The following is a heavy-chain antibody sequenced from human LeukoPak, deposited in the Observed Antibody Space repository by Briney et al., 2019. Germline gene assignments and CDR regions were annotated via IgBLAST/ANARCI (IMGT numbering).Heavy chain of an antibody. CDR2: IYSSGST. V-gene: IGHV4-61*02. J-gene: IGHJ4*02. CDR1: GGSITSDYYY. CDR3: YTVLLWFGELLG. D-gene: IGHD3-10*01. Sequence: SQTLSLTCTVSGGSITSDYYYWSWIRQPAGKGLEWIGRIYSSGSTNYNPSLKSRVTMSVDTSKNQFSLKLSSVTAADTAVSINYTVLLWFGELLGWGQGTLVTVSS.